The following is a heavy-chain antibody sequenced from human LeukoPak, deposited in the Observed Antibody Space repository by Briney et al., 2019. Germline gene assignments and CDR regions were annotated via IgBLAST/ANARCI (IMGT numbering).Heavy chain of an antibody. CDR2: INSDGRTT. CDR1: GFTFSNNW. V-gene: IGHV3-74*01. J-gene: IGHJ4*02. Sequence: GGSLRLSCATSGFTFSNNWMHWVRQAPGKGLVWVSRINSDGRTTTYADSVKGRFTISRDNAKNTLYLQMNSLRAEDTAVYYCAMIKEGWGQGTLVTVSS. D-gene: IGHD3-22*01. CDR3: AMIKEG.